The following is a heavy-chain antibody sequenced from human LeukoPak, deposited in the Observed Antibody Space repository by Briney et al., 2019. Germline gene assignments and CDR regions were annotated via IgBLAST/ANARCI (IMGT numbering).Heavy chain of an antibody. V-gene: IGHV1-2*02. CDR3: ARAFGYCSSTSCYYFDY. Sequence: ASVKVSCKASGYTFTGYYVHWVRQAPGQGLEWMGWINPNSGGTNYAQKFQGRVTMTRDTSISTAYMELSRLRSDDTAVYYCARAFGYCSSTSCYYFDYRGQGTLVTVSS. D-gene: IGHD2-2*01. CDR1: GYTFTGYY. J-gene: IGHJ4*02. CDR2: INPNSGGT.